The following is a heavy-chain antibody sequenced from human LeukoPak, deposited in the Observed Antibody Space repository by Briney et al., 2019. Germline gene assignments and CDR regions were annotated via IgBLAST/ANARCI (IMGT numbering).Heavy chain of an antibody. CDR1: GGSFRGYY. J-gene: IGHJ1*01. V-gene: IGHV4-59*01. Sequence: SETLSLTCTVSGGSFRGYYWSWIRQPPGKGLEWIAYINYSGSTNYNPSLKSRVAISVDTSKNQFSLKLSSVTAADTAVYYCASYSSSLEYFHPWGQGTLVTVSS. CDR3: ASYSSSLEYFHP. CDR2: INYSGST. D-gene: IGHD6-13*01.